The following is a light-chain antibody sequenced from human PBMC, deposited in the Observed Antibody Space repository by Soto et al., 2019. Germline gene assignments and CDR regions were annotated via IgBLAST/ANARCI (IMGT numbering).Light chain of an antibody. CDR1: QSVLYNSNNKNF. V-gene: IGKV4-1*01. J-gene: IGKJ2*01. Sequence: DIVMTQSPDSLAVSLGERATINCKSSQSVLYNSNNKNFLAWYQQRPGQPPKLLISWASTRESGVTARFSGSGSGKDFTLTISSLQAEDVAFYYCQQYYSTPYTFGQGTKLEI. CDR2: WAS. CDR3: QQYYSTPYT.